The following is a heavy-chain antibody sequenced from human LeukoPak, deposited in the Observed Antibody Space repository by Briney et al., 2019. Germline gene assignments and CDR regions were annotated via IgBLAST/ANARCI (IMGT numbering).Heavy chain of an antibody. CDR3: AREAGGYSYATHLDY. CDR2: ISSTSSYI. Sequence: GGSLRLSCAASGFTFSSYSMNWVRQAPGKGLEWVSSISSTSSYIFYADSLKGRFTISRDNAKNSLFLQMSGPRAEDTAVYYCAREAGGYSYATHLDYWGQGTLVTVSS. J-gene: IGHJ4*02. D-gene: IGHD5-18*01. CDR1: GFTFSSYS. V-gene: IGHV3-21*01.